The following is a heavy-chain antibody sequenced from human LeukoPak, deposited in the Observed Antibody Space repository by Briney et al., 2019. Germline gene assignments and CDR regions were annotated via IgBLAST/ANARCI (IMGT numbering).Heavy chain of an antibody. Sequence: EASVKVSCKTSGYSFIDYYMHWVRQAPGQGLEWMGWIDPHSGGTNYAQKFQGRVTMTRDTSIYTAYMELGRLRPDDTAVFYCAREYYDTSGRKYGFDIWGQGTMVTVSS. J-gene: IGHJ3*02. CDR2: IDPHSGGT. CDR3: AREYYDTSGRKYGFDI. D-gene: IGHD3-22*01. V-gene: IGHV1-2*02. CDR1: GYSFIDYY.